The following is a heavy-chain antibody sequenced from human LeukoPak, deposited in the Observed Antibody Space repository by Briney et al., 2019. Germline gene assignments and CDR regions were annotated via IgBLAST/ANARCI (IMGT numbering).Heavy chain of an antibody. CDR1: GYNFNSDW. V-gene: IGHV5-51*01. CDR3: ARMTSDWYFDY. Sequence: GESLKISCKGSGYNFNSDWIAWVRQMPGKGLEWVGIIFPGDSDTRYSPSLQGQVTISADKSISTAYLRWSSLKASDTAMYYCARMTSDWYFDYWGQGTLVTVSS. J-gene: IGHJ4*02. CDR2: IFPGDSDT. D-gene: IGHD6-19*01.